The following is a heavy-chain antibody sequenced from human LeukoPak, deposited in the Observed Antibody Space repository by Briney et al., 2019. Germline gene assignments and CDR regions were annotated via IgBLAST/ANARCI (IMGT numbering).Heavy chain of an antibody. CDR1: GGTFMTDV. CDR2: IIPISDSP. CDR3: AKEGDSYGYGHGQNDY. V-gene: IGHV1-69*06. D-gene: IGHD5-18*01. Sequence: ASVKVSCKASGGTFMTDVFSWVRQAPGQALEWMGGIIPISDSPHSAQRFQGRVTITADKSTSTVNMELSNLTSEDTAVYYCAKEGDSYGYGHGQNDYWGQGTPVTVSS. J-gene: IGHJ4*02.